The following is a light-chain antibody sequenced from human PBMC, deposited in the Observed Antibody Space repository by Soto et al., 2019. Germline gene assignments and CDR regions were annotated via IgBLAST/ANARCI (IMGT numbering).Light chain of an antibody. J-gene: IGLJ3*02. CDR2: EVS. CDR3: CSYAGSRV. CDR1: SRVVGSHNL. V-gene: IGLV2-23*02. Sequence: QSVLTQPDSVSGSPGQSITISCTGTSRVVGSHNLVSWYQQHPGKAPKLIIYEVSKRPSGVSNRFSGSKSGSTAPLTISGLQAEEESDYYCCSYAGSRVFGGGTKLTVL.